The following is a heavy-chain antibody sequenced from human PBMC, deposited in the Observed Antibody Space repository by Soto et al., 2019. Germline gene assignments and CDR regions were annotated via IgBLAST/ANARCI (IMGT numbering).Heavy chain of an antibody. Sequence: SETLSLTCTVSGDSISSADYYWSWIRQTPGKGLEWIGHIFYSGTTYYNPSLKSRLTISVDTSKNHFSLRLTSVTAADTAVYYCARDLWVEPELYYYGMDVWGQGTTGTSP. V-gene: IGHV4-30-4*01. D-gene: IGHD1-1*01. CDR1: GDSISSADYY. CDR2: IFYSGTT. CDR3: ARDLWVEPELYYYGMDV. J-gene: IGHJ6*02.